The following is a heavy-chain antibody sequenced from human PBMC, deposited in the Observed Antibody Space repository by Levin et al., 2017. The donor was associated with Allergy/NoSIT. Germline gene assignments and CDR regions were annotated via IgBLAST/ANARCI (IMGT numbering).Heavy chain of an antibody. D-gene: IGHD5-24*01. CDR2: ISAYNGNT. CDR3: ARGDGRDGYNTLFDY. V-gene: IGHV1-18*01. Sequence: GESLKISCKASGYTFTSYGISWVRQAPGQGLEWMGWISAYNGNTNYAQKLQGRVTMTTDTSTSTAYMELRSLRSDDTAVYYCARGDGRDGYNTLFDYWGQGTLVTVSS. CDR1: GYTFTSYG. J-gene: IGHJ4*02.